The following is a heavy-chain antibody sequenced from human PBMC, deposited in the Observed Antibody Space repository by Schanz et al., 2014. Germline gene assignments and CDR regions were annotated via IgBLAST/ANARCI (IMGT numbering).Heavy chain of an antibody. CDR2: IGYDGSEK. CDR1: GFSFSDYG. J-gene: IGHJ5*01. D-gene: IGHD2-15*01. CDR3: SKDKQGSRSDDS. V-gene: IGHV3-33*06. Sequence: QVQLVESGGGVVQPGRSLRLSCAGSGFSFSDYGMHWVRQAPGKGLEWVANIGYDGSEKYYVDSVKGRFTISRDNSKDTLYVEMNSLRVDDTAVYYCSKDKQGSRSDDSWGQGTLVTVSS.